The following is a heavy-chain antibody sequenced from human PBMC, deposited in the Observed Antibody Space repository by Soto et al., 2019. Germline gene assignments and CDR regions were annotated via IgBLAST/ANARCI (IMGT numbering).Heavy chain of an antibody. V-gene: IGHV3-9*01. J-gene: IGHJ3*02. CDR1: GFTFDDYA. D-gene: IGHD6-19*01. Sequence: GGSLRLSCAASGFTFDDYAMHWVRQAPGKGLEWVSGISWNSGSIGYADSVKGRFTISRDNAKNSLYLQMNSLRAEDTALYYCAKIRAQGSSGWLDAFDIWGQGTMVTVSS. CDR3: AKIRAQGSSGWLDAFDI. CDR2: ISWNSGSI.